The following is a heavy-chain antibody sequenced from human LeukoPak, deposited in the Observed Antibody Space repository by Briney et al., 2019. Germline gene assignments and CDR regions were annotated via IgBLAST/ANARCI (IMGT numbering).Heavy chain of an antibody. CDR3: AREGSVTMVRGVLEADYYYYYMDV. V-gene: IGHV3-20*04. D-gene: IGHD3-10*01. CDR1: GFTFDDYG. Sequence: GGSLRLSCAASGFTFDDYGMSWVRQAPGNGLEWVSGINWNGGSTGYADSVKGRFTISRDNAKNSLYLQMNSLRAEDTALYYCAREGSVTMVRGVLEADYYYYYMDVWGKGTTVTVSS. CDR2: INWNGGST. J-gene: IGHJ6*03.